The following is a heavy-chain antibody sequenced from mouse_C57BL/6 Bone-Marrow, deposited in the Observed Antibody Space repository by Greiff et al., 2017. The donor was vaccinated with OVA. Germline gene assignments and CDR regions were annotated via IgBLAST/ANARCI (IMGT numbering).Heavy chain of an antibody. CDR2: ISSGSSTI. Sequence: EVKLVESGGGLVKPGGSLKLSCAASGFTFSDYGMHWVRQAPEKGLEWVAYISSGSSTIYYADPVKGRFPISRYNAKNTLFLQMTSLLSEDTAMYYCAMWDYYGRDYAMDYWGQGTSVTVSS. J-gene: IGHJ4*01. V-gene: IGHV5-17*01. CDR3: AMWDYYGRDYAMDY. D-gene: IGHD1-1*01. CDR1: GFTFSDYG.